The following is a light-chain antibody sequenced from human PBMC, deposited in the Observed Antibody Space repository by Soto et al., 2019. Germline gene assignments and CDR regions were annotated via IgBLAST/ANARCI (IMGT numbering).Light chain of an antibody. CDR3: MQALQAPYT. Sequence: DIVMTQSPLSLPVTPGEPASISCRSSQSLLHSNGYNYLDWYLQKPGQSPQLLIYLGSNRASGVPDRFSGSGSGTDFTLKSSRVEAEDVGVYYCMQALQAPYTFGQGTKLAIK. CDR1: QSLLHSNGYNY. CDR2: LGS. J-gene: IGKJ2*01. V-gene: IGKV2-28*01.